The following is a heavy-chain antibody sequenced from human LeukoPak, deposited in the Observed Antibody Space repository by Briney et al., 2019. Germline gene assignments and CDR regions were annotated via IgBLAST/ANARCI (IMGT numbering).Heavy chain of an antibody. Sequence: PSETLSLTCTVSGYSISSGYYWGWIRQPPGKGLEWIGSIYHSGSTYYNPSLKSRVTISVDTSKNQFSLKLGSVTAADTAVYYCARDSGYSYGYGYWGQGTLVTVSS. CDR2: IYHSGST. D-gene: IGHD5-18*01. V-gene: IGHV4-38-2*02. CDR1: GYSISSGYY. J-gene: IGHJ4*02. CDR3: ARDSGYSYGYGY.